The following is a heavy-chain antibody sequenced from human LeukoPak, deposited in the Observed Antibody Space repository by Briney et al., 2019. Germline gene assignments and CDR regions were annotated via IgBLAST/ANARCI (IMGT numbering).Heavy chain of an antibody. Sequence: GGSLRLSCAASGFSFSSFWMHWVRQGPAKGLVWVSGINSDGSTTGYAGSVKGRFTISRDNAKNTVFLEMNGLRAEDTAVYYCARGGYGAHMGWGQGILVTASS. V-gene: IGHV3-74*01. CDR1: GFSFSSFW. CDR3: ARGGYGAHMG. CDR2: INSDGSTT. D-gene: IGHD4/OR15-4a*01. J-gene: IGHJ4*02.